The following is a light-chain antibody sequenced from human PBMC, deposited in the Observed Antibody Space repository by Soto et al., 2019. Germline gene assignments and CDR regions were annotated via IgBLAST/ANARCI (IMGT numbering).Light chain of an antibody. Sequence: SALTQPASVSGSPGQTITISCPGTSSDVGSYNLVSLYQQHPGKAPKLMIYEGSKRPSGVSNRFSGSKSGNTASLTISGLQGEDESDYDCCSSAGRSSHVVFGGGTKLSVL. CDR2: EGS. CDR1: SSDVGSYNL. CDR3: CSSAGRSSHVV. J-gene: IGLJ2*01. V-gene: IGLV2-23*01.